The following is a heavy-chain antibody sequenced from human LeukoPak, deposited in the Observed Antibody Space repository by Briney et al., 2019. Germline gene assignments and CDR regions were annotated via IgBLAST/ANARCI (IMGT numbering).Heavy chain of an antibody. CDR3: VKGITSHDFFSRGD. J-gene: IGHJ4*02. D-gene: IGHD3-10*01. V-gene: IGHV3-23*01. CDR1: GFTFSSYA. Sequence: GGSLRLSCGASGFTFSSYAMSWVRQAPGKGLEWVPGISGSDGTTVYADYVKGRFIISRDNPKNTSFLQMNSLRAEDSAVYYCVKGITSHDFFSRGDWGQGTLVTVSS. CDR2: ISGSDGTT.